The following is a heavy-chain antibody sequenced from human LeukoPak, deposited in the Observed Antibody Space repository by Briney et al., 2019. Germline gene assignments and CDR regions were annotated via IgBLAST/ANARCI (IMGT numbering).Heavy chain of an antibody. Sequence: ASVKVSCKASGGTFSSYAISWVRQAPGQGLEWMGGIIPIFGTANYAQKFQGRVTITADESTSTAYMELSSLRSEDTVVYYCARDRGYSYGTHYGMDVWGQGTTVTVSS. D-gene: IGHD5-18*01. CDR3: ARDRGYSYGTHYGMDV. CDR1: GGTFSSYA. CDR2: IIPIFGTA. J-gene: IGHJ6*02. V-gene: IGHV1-69*13.